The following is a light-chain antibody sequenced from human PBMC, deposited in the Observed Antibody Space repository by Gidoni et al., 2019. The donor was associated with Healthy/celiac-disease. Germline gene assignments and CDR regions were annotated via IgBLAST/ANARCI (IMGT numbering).Light chain of an antibody. Sequence: QSALTQPASVSGSPGQSITISCTGTSIDVGGYNYVSWYQQHPGKAPKLMISEVSNRPSGVSNRFSGSKSGNTASLTISGLQAEYEADYYCSSYTSSSTYVFGTGTKVTVL. CDR2: EVS. J-gene: IGLJ1*01. CDR3: SSYTSSSTYV. CDR1: SIDVGGYNY. V-gene: IGLV2-14*01.